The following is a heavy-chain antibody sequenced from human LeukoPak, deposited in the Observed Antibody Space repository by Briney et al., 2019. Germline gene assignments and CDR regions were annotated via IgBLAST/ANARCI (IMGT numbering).Heavy chain of an antibody. CDR2: IKRKTEGGAT. Sequence: GGSLRLSCVVSGFTFSTSAMNWVRQAPGKGLEWVGRIKRKTEGGATDYAGPVKGRFTISRDDSKNTLFLHVNSLKTEDTAVYYCTTGNFGPYWGQGTLVTVSS. J-gene: IGHJ4*02. V-gene: IGHV3-15*07. CDR1: GFTFSTSA. D-gene: IGHD3-10*01. CDR3: TTGNFGPY.